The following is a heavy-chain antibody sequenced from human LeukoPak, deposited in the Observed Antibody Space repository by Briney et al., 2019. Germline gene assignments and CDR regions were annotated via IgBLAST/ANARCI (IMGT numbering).Heavy chain of an antibody. CDR1: GGSLCSSSYY. CDR3: SRHEIVVVTIYYFDY. V-gene: IGHV4-39*01. Sequence: SETLSLTCAVSGGSLCSSSYYWGWIRQPPGKGLEWIGGIYYSGSTYYNPSLKSRVTISVDTSKNQFSLKLSSGTAADTAVYYCSRHEIVVVTIYYFDYWGQGTLVTVSS. J-gene: IGHJ4*02. CDR2: IYYSGST. D-gene: IGHD3-22*01.